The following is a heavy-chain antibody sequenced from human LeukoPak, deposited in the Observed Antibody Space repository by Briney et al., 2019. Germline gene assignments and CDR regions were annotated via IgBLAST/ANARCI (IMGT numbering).Heavy chain of an antibody. CDR1: GGSISSYY. CDR2: IYTSGST. J-gene: IGHJ5*02. Sequence: SETLSLTCTVSGGSISSYYWSWIRQPAGKGLEWIGRIYTSGSTNYNPSLKSRVTMSVDTSKNQFSLKLSSVTAADAAVYYCARVGSSSWYGGGNWFDPWGQGTLVTVSS. CDR3: ARVGSSSWYGGGNWFDP. V-gene: IGHV4-4*07. D-gene: IGHD6-13*01.